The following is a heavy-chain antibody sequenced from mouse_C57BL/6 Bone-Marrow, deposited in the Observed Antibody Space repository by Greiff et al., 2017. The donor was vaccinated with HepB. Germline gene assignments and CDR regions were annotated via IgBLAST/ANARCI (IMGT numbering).Heavy chain of an antibody. J-gene: IGHJ4*01. V-gene: IGHV2-2*01. CDR2: IWSGGST. Sequence: QVQLKESGPGLVQPSQSLSITCTVSGFSLTSYGVHWVRQSPGKGLEWRGVIWSGGSTNYNAAFISRLSISKDNSKSKVFFKMNSLQADDTAIYYCARNYYGSSYLYAMDYWGQGTSVTVSS. D-gene: IGHD1-1*01. CDR3: ARNYYGSSYLYAMDY. CDR1: GFSLTSYG.